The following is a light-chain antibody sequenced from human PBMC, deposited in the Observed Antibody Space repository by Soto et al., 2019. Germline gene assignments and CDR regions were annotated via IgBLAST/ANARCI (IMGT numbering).Light chain of an antibody. CDR2: EVN. Sequence: QSVLTQPASVSGSPGQSITLSCTGTSSDGGGYNYVSWYQQHPGKAPKVMIYEVNNRPSGVSNRFSGSKSGNTASLTISGLQAEDEADYYCSSYTSISTSVLFGGGTKLTVL. V-gene: IGLV2-14*01. J-gene: IGLJ2*01. CDR1: SSDGGGYNY. CDR3: SSYTSISTSVL.